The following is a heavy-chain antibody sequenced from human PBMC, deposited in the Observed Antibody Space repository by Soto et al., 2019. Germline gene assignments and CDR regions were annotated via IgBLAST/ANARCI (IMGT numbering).Heavy chain of an antibody. J-gene: IGHJ1*01. Sequence: PGGSLRLSCAASGFTFSSYAMHWVRQAPGKGLEWVAVISYDGSNKYYADSVKGRFTISRDNSKNTLYLQMNSLRAEDTAVYYCARDYSWSISEYFQHWGQGTLVTVSS. CDR3: ARDYSWSISEYFQH. CDR2: ISYDGSNK. V-gene: IGHV3-30-3*01. D-gene: IGHD6-13*01. CDR1: GFTFSSYA.